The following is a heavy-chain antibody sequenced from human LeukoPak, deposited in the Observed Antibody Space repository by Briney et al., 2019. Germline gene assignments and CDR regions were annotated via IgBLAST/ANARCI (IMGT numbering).Heavy chain of an antibody. D-gene: IGHD3-16*02. Sequence: PSETLSLTCAVYGGSFSGYYWSWIRQPPGKGLEWIGEINHSGSTNYNPSLKSRVTISVDTSKNQFSLKLSSVTAADTAVYYCARGGRYDYVWGSYRPFDYWGQGTLVTVSP. CDR2: INHSGST. V-gene: IGHV4-34*01. J-gene: IGHJ4*02. CDR1: GGSFSGYY. CDR3: ARGGRYDYVWGSYRPFDY.